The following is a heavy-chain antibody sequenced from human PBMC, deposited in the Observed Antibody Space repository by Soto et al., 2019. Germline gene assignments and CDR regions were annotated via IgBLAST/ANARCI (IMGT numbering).Heavy chain of an antibody. J-gene: IGHJ5*02. CDR2: IYHSGST. CDR1: GGSISSGGYS. CDR3: ARRNNWFDP. V-gene: IGHV4-30-2*03. Sequence: SETLSLTCAVSGGSISSGGYSWSWIRQPPGKGLEWIGYIYHSGSTYYNPSLKSRVTISVDTSKNQFSLNLSSVTAADAAVYYCARRNNWFDPWGQGTLVTVSS.